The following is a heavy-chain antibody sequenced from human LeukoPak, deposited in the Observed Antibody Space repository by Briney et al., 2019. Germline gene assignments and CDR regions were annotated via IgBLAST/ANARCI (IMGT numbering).Heavy chain of an antibody. V-gene: IGHV3-23*01. CDR1: GFTFSSYA. J-gene: IGHJ4*02. Sequence: PGGSLRLSCAASGFTFSSYAMSWVRQAPGKGLEWVSAISGSGGSTYYADSVKGRFTISRDNSKNTLYLQMNSLRAEYTAVYYCAKDRGGDSSGYYRGIFDYWGQGTLVTVSS. CDR2: ISGSGGST. CDR3: AKDRGGDSSGYYRGIFDY. D-gene: IGHD3-22*01.